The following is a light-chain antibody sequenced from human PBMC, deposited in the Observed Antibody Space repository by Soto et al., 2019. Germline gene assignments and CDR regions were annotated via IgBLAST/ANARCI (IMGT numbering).Light chain of an antibody. J-gene: IGKJ2*01. CDR3: QESYSSPYT. V-gene: IGKV1-39*01. CDR2: AAS. Sequence: DLQMPPSPSSLSASVGDRVTITCRASQYISTYLNWYQQKPGKVPKLLFYAASTLQGGVPSRFSGSGSGTDFTLTVSSLQREDFATYYCQESYSSPYTLGQGTKLEI. CDR1: QYISTY.